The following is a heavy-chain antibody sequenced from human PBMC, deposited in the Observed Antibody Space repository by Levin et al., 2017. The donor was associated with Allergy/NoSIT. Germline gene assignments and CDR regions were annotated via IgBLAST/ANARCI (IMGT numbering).Heavy chain of an antibody. D-gene: IGHD3-22*01. CDR3: ARPIYDTREQTAFDI. V-gene: IGHV1-2*02. CDR2: IHPNSGGT. J-gene: IGHJ3*02. Sequence: KLGESLKISCKTSGYTFTDYNMHWVRQAPGQGPEWMGWIHPNSGGTNYAQKFQGRVTMTRDTSISTAYMELSRLRSDDTAIYYCARPIYDTREQTAFDIWGQGTVVTVSS. CDR1: GYTFTDYN.